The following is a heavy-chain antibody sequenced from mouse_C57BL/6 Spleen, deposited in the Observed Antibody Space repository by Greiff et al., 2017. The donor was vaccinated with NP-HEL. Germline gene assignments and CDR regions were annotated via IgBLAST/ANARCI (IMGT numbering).Heavy chain of an antibody. CDR2: ISSGGDYI. V-gene: IGHV5-9-1*02. CDR1: GFTFSSYA. Sequence: EVKLVESGEGLVKPGGSLKLSCAASGFTFSSYAMSWVRPTPEKRLEWVAYISSGGDYIYYADTVKGRFTISIDNARNDLYLQMSSLKSEDTSMYYCTRDGGLYQFAYWGQGTLVTVSA. D-gene: IGHD2-2*01. CDR3: TRDGGLYQFAY. J-gene: IGHJ3*01.